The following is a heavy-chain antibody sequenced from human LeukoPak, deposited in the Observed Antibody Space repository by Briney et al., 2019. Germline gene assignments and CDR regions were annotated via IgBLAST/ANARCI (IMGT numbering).Heavy chain of an antibody. CDR3: ARGEWDLLFDY. Sequence: SETLSLTCTVSGGSISTYYWTWIWQPPGKGLEWIGYIFYSGSTNYNPSLKSRVTISVDTSKNQFSLKLSSVTAADTAVYYCARGEWDLLFDYWGQGTLVTVSS. CDR2: IFYSGST. V-gene: IGHV4-59*01. D-gene: IGHD1-26*01. J-gene: IGHJ4*02. CDR1: GGSISTYY.